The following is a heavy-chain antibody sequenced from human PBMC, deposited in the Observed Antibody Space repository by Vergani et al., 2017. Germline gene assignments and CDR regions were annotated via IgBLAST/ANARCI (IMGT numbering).Heavy chain of an antibody. CDR3: ARAKPNIVATXYDY. V-gene: IGHV3-53*01. D-gene: IGHD5-12*01. Sequence: EVQLVESGGGLIQPGGSLRLSCAASGFTVSSNYMSWVRQAPGKGLEWVSVIYSGGSTYYADSVKGRFTISRDNSKNTLYLQMNSLRAEDTAVYYCARAKPNIVATXYDYWGQGTLVTVSS. CDR1: GFTVSSNY. J-gene: IGHJ4*02. CDR2: IYSGGST.